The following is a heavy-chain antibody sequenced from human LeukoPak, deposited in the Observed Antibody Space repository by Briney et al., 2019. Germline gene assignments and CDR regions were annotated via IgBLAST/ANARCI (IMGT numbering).Heavy chain of an antibody. CDR1: GGSFSGYY. D-gene: IGHD2-15*01. V-gene: IGHV4-34*01. Sequence: SETLSLTCAVYGGSFSGYYWSWIRQPPGKGLEWIGEINHSGSTNYNPSLKSRVTISVDTSKNQFSLKLSSVTAADTAVYYCARGAAYCYNFDYWGQGTLVTVSS. J-gene: IGHJ4*02. CDR3: ARGAAYCYNFDY. CDR2: INHSGST.